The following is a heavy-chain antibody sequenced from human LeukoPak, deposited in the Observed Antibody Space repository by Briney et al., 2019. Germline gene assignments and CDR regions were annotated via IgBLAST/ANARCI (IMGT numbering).Heavy chain of an antibody. CDR1: GFTFDDYT. Sequence: PGGSLRLSCAASGFTFDDYTMHWVRQAPGKGLEWVSVIYSGGSTYYADSVKGRFTISRDNSKNTLYLQMNSLRAEDTAVYYCARAAYYYGSGSYLHWGQGTLVTVSS. CDR3: ARAAYYYGSGSYLH. V-gene: IGHV3-53*01. D-gene: IGHD3-10*01. J-gene: IGHJ4*02. CDR2: IYSGGST.